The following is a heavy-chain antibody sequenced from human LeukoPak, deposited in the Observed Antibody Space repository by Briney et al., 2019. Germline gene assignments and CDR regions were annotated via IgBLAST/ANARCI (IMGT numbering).Heavy chain of an antibody. CDR3: ARANFLYCSSTTCLFDY. V-gene: IGHV1-2*02. CDR2: INPNSGDT. D-gene: IGHD2-2*01. Sequence: ASVKVSCKASGYTFTDYYMHWVRQAPGQGFEWMGWINPNSGDTNYVQKFQGRVTMTRDTSISTAHMELSRLRSDDTAVYYCARANFLYCSSTTCLFDYWGQGTLVIVSS. CDR1: GYTFTDYY. J-gene: IGHJ4*02.